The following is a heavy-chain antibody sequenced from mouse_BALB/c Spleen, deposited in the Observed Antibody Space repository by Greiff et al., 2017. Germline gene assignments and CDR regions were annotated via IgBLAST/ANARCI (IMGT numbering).Heavy chain of an antibody. D-gene: IGHD4-1*01. Sequence: VQLQQSGAELVRPETSVKVSCKASGYAFTNYLIEWVKQRPGQGLEWIGVINPGSGGTNYNEKFKGKATLTADKSSSTAYMQLSSLTSDDSAVYFCARWEAMDYWGQGTSVTVSS. CDR3: ARWEAMDY. V-gene: IGHV1-54*01. J-gene: IGHJ4*01. CDR2: INPGSGGT. CDR1: GYAFTNYL.